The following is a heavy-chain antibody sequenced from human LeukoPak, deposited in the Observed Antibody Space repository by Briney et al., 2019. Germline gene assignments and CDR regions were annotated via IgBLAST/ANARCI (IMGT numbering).Heavy chain of an antibody. Sequence: PGGSLRLSCAASGFTFSSYSMNWFRQAPGKGLEWVSYISSSSSTIYYADSVKGRFTISRDNAKNSLYLQMNSLRAEDTAVYYCARDGYYYDSSGYWDDDAFDIWGQGTMVTVSS. V-gene: IGHV3-48*04. D-gene: IGHD3-22*01. CDR1: GFTFSSYS. CDR2: ISSSSSTI. CDR3: ARDGYYYDSSGYWDDDAFDI. J-gene: IGHJ3*02.